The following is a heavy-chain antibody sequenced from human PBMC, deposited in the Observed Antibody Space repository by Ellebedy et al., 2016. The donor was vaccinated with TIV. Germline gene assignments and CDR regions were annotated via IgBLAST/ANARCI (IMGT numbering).Heavy chain of an antibody. CDR2: VYWNDDK. J-gene: IGHJ4*02. D-gene: IGHD5-12*01. V-gene: IGHV2-5*01. CDR1: GFSLTTNAVG. Sequence: SGPTLVXPTQTLTLTCSFSGFSLTTNAVGVSWIRQPPGKALEWLALVYWNDDKQYSPSLQPRLTITKDTSKNQVVLTMTDVDPVDTATYYCAHSAGWLPDYWGPGTLITVS. CDR3: AHSAGWLPDY.